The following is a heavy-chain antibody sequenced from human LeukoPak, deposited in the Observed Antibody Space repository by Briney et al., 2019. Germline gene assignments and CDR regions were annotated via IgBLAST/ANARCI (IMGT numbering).Heavy chain of an antibody. CDR2: ISSNGDNT. V-gene: IGHV3-64D*06. CDR1: GFTFSTYV. D-gene: IGHD1-26*01. J-gene: IGHJ4*02. Sequence: GGSLRLSCSVSGFTFSTYVMHWVRQAPGKGLEYVSAISSNGDNTYYADSVKGRFTISRDNSKDTLYLQMSSLRADDTAVYYLAGATGYWGQGTLVTASS. CDR3: AGATGY.